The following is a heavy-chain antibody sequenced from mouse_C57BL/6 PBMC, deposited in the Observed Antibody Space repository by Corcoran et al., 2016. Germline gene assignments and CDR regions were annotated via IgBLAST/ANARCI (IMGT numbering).Heavy chain of an antibody. CDR1: GYTFTTYG. CDR3: ARYGNYVDYAMDY. D-gene: IGHD2-1*01. CDR2: INTYSGVP. V-gene: IGHV9-3*01. Sequence: QIQLVQSGPELKKPGETVKISCKASGYTFTTYGMSWVKQAPGKGLKWMGWINTYSGVPTYADDFKGRFAFSLETSASTAYLQINNLKKEDTATYFCARYGNYVDYAMDYWCQGTSVTVSS. J-gene: IGHJ4*01.